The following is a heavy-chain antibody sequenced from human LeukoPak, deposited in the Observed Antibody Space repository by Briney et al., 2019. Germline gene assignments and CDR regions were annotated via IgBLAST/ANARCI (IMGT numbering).Heavy chain of an antibody. CDR2: ISYDGSNK. V-gene: IGHV3-30*18. J-gene: IGHJ4*02. CDR3: AKDLTTVVTSSDY. Sequence: PGGSLRLSCAASGFTFSSYGMHWVRQAPGKGLEWVAVISYDGSNKYYADSVKGRFTISRDNSKNTLYLQMNSLRAEDTAVYYCAKDLTTVVTSSDYWGQGTLVTVSS. CDR1: GFTFSSYG. D-gene: IGHD4-23*01.